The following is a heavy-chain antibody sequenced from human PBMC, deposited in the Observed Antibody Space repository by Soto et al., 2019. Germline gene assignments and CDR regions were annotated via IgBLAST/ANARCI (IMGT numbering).Heavy chain of an antibody. CDR1: GYSFASYW. D-gene: IGHD3-10*01. Sequence: GESLKISCQGSGYSFASYWIGWVRQMPGKDLEWMGIIYPGDSDTRYSPSFQGQVTISADKSLRTAYLQWTSLKASDTAVYYCARANGSGSYGYYYGMDVWGQGTTVTVSS. CDR3: ARANGSGSYGYYYGMDV. J-gene: IGHJ6*02. CDR2: IYPGDSDT. V-gene: IGHV5-51*01.